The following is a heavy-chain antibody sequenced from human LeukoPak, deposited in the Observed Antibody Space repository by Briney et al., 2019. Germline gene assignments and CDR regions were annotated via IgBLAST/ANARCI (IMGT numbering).Heavy chain of an antibody. CDR2: IWYDGSNK. CDR3: AKGRCSSTSCIFLDY. Sequence: GGXXRLSXAXXGXXFXSYGXHWVRQAPGKGLEWVAVIWYDGSNKYYADSVKGRFTISRDNSKNTLYLQMNSLRAEDTAVYYCAKGRCSSTSCIFLDYWGQGTLVTVSS. CDR1: GXXFXSYG. J-gene: IGHJ4*02. D-gene: IGHD2-2*01. V-gene: IGHV3-33*06.